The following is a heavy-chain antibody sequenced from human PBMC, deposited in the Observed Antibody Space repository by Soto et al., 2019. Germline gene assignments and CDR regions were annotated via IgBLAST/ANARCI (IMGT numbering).Heavy chain of an antibody. V-gene: IGHV1-2*02. J-gene: IGHJ6*02. CDR1: GYTFTGYY. D-gene: IGHD5-12*01. Sequence: ASVKVSCKASGYTFTGYYMHWVRQAPGQGLEWMGWINPNSGGTNYAQKFQGRVTMTRDTSISTAYMELSRLRSDDTAVYYCASSLGSGYDLYYYGMDVWGQGTTVTVSS. CDR2: INPNSGGT. CDR3: ASSLGSGYDLYYYGMDV.